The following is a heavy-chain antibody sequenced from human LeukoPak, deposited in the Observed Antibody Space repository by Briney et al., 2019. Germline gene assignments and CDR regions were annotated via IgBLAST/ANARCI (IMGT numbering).Heavy chain of an antibody. J-gene: IGHJ4*02. CDR2: IIPIFGTA. CDR1: GGTFSSYA. D-gene: IGHD3-3*01. CDR3: ARVTIFGVPTGGEFDY. Sequence: SVRVSCKASGGTFSSYAISWVRQAPGQGLEWMGGIIPIFGTANYAQKFQGRVTITADESTSTAYMELSSLRSEDTAVYYCARVTIFGVPTGGEFDYWGQGTLVTVSS. V-gene: IGHV1-69*13.